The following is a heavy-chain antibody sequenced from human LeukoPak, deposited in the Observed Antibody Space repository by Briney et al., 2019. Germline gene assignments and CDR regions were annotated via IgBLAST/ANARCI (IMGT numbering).Heavy chain of an antibody. CDR2: FDPEDGET. J-gene: IGHJ4*02. CDR1: GYTLTELS. CDR3: ATGPVDYVWGSYRFDY. Sequence: ASVKVSCKVSGYTLTELSMHWVRQAPGKGLEWMGGFDPEDGETIYAQKFQGRVTMTEDTSTDTAYMELSSLRSEDTAVYYCATGPVDYVWGSYRFDYWGQGTLVTVSS. D-gene: IGHD3-16*02. V-gene: IGHV1-24*01.